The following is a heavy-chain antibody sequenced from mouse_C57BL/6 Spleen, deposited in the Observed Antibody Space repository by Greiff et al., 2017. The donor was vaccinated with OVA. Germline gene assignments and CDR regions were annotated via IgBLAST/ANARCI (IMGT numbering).Heavy chain of an antibody. V-gene: IGHV1-15*01. CDR2: IDPETGGT. Sequence: VQLQQSGAELVRPGASVTLSCKASGYTFTDYEMHWVKQTPVHGLEWIGAIDPETGGTAYNQKFKGKAILTADKSSSTAYMELRSLTSEDSAVYYCTRWGNYVGDYWGQGTTLTVSS. CDR1: GYTFTDYE. J-gene: IGHJ2*01. D-gene: IGHD2-1*01. CDR3: TRWGNYVGDY.